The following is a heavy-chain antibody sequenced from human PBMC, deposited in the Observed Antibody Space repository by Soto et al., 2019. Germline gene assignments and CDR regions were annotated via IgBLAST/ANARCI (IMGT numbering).Heavy chain of an antibody. D-gene: IGHD5-12*01. CDR3: ARALFPDVDIYAMDV. CDR1: GFTFRDHA. CDR2: IWNDGSNK. V-gene: IGHV3-33*01. Sequence: QVQLVESGGGVVQPGRSLRLSCAASGFTFRDHAMHWVRQAPGKGREWLAIIWNDGSNKFYAGSVQGRFTISRDNSKNTVYRQMKTLSAEDTAVYYCARALFPDVDIYAMDVWGQGTTVTVSS. J-gene: IGHJ6*02.